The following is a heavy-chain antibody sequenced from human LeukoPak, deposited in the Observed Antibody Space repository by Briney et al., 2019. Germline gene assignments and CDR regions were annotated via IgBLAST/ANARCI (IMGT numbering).Heavy chain of an antibody. J-gene: IGHJ6*04. CDR2: ICGSGGRT. Sequence: PGGALRLSCAASGFTFSSYAMSWLHQAPGKGVEGVSPICGSGGRTYYGDSVKGRFPSSGDNSRNPLYLQMISLRAGDTGVYYCAKSRNPTVTRLGYYYCRDVGGKET. D-gene: IGHD4-17*01. CDR3: AKSRNPTVTRLGYYYCRDV. CDR1: GFTFSSYA. V-gene: IGHV3-23*01.